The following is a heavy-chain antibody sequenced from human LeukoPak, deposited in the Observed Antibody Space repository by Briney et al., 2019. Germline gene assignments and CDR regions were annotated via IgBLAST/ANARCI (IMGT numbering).Heavy chain of an antibody. CDR1: GFTVSSNY. Sequence: GGSLRLSCAASGFTVSSNYMSWVRQAPGKGLEWVSVIYSGGSTYYADSVKGRFTISRDNSKNTLYLQMNSLRAEDTAVYYCAKKDAGYGSGGYWGQGTLVTVSS. CDR3: AKKDAGYGSGGY. CDR2: IYSGGST. D-gene: IGHD3-10*01. J-gene: IGHJ4*02. V-gene: IGHV3-53*01.